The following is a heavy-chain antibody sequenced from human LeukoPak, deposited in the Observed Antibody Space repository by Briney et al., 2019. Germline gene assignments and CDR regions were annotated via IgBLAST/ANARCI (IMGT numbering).Heavy chain of an antibody. J-gene: IGHJ4*02. CDR1: GFTVSSNY. CDR3: ASWPGGWYGEDS. CDR2: IYGGGST. D-gene: IGHD6-19*01. V-gene: IGHV3-53*01. Sequence: GGSLRLSCAASGFTVSSNYMSWVRQAPGKGLEWVPVIYGGGSTYYADSVKGRFTISRDTFENTVNLQMNSLRADDTAVYYCASWPGGWYGEDSWGQGTLVTVSS.